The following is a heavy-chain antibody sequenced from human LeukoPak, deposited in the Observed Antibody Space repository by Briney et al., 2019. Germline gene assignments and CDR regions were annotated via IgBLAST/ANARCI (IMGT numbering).Heavy chain of an antibody. Sequence: TGGSLRLSCAASGFTFSSYSMSWVRQTPGKGLEWVSYISSSSSTIYYADSVKGRFTISRDNAKNSLYLQMNSLRDEDTAVYYCVSFYETYWGRGTLVTVSS. CDR1: GFTFSSYS. V-gene: IGHV3-48*02. D-gene: IGHD2/OR15-2a*01. J-gene: IGHJ4*02. CDR2: ISSSSSTI. CDR3: VSFYETY.